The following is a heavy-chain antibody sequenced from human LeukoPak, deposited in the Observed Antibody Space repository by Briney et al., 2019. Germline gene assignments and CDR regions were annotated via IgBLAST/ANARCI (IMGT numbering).Heavy chain of an antibody. D-gene: IGHD1-14*01. CDR1: GGSISSSSYY. Sequence: SETLSLTCTVSGGSISSSSYYWGWIRQPPGKGLEWIGSIYYSGSTYYNPSLKSRVTISVDTSKNQFSLKLSSVTAADTAVCYCARQEPRWFDPWGQGTLVTVSS. J-gene: IGHJ5*02. CDR2: IYYSGST. CDR3: ARQEPRWFDP. V-gene: IGHV4-39*01.